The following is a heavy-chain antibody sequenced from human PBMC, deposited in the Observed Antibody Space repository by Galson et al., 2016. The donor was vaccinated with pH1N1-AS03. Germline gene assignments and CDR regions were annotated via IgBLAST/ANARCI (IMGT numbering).Heavy chain of an antibody. CDR1: GFTSGSPAFSGHT. CDR2: IRSTGTTI. CDR3: AREYGVRNNLDF. Sequence: SLRLSCADSGFTSGSPAFSGHTMNWVRQAPGKGLEWISYIRSTGTTIYYADSVKGRFTTSRDNAKNSMYLQMNSLRVEDTAVYYCAREYGVRNNLDFWGQGTLVTVSS. D-gene: IGHD1/OR15-1a*01. V-gene: IGHV3-48*04. J-gene: IGHJ4*02.